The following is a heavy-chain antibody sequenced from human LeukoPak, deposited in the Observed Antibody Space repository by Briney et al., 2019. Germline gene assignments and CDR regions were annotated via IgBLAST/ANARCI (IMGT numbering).Heavy chain of an antibody. Sequence: PSETLSLTCTASGGSISSYYWSWIRQPPGKGLEWSGNIYYSGSTNYNPSLKSRVTISVDTSKNQFSLKLSSVTAADTAVYYCARGKLRFLEWLLDWFDPWGQGTLVTVSS. V-gene: IGHV4-59*01. D-gene: IGHD3-3*01. CDR3: ARGKLRFLEWLLDWFDP. J-gene: IGHJ5*02. CDR2: IYYSGST. CDR1: GGSISSYY.